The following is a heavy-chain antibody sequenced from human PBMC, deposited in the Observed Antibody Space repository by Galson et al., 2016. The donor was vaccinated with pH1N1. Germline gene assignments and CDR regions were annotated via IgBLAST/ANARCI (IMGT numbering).Heavy chain of an antibody. CDR3: ATETGSSGMDV. D-gene: IGHD3-10*01. J-gene: IGHJ6*04. V-gene: IGHV1-69*02. CDR2: ILPIGGIT. Sequence: SVKVSCKASGGTLSRHTIRWVRQAPGQGLEWMGRILPIGGITNYAQKLQGRVTIIADRFTSTVSMELSGLTSDDTAVYYCATETGSSGMDVWDEGTAATVSS. CDR1: GGTLSRHT.